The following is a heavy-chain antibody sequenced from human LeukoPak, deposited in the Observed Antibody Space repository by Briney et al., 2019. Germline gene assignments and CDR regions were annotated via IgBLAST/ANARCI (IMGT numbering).Heavy chain of an antibody. D-gene: IGHD3-3*01. J-gene: IGHJ3*02. CDR2: INHSGST. CDR3: ARGGQYDFWSGYYIPAFDI. CDR1: GGSFSGNY. V-gene: IGHV4-34*01. Sequence: PSETLSLTCAVYGGSFSGNYWSWIRQPPGKGLEWIGEINHSGSTNYNPSLKSRVTISVDTSKNQFSLKLSSVTAADTAVYYCARGGQYDFWSGYYIPAFDIWGQGTMVTVSS.